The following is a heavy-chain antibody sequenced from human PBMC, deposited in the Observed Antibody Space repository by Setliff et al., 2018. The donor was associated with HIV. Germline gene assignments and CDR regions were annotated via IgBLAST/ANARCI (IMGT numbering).Heavy chain of an antibody. CDR3: ARDARWLQFPYFDY. CDR1: GGSITSGNYF. Sequence: TLSLTCTVSGGSITSGNYFWTWIRQPAGKGLEWIGHIYTDGSTNYNPSFRSRVTISVDSSKNPFYLKLSSVTAADTAVYYCARDARWLQFPYFDYWGQGTLVTVSS. J-gene: IGHJ4*01. CDR2: IYTDGST. V-gene: IGHV4-61*09. D-gene: IGHD5-12*01.